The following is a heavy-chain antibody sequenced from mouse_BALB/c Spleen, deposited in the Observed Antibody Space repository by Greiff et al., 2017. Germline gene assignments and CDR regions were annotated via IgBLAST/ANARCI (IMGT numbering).Heavy chain of an antibody. J-gene: IGHJ1*01. V-gene: IGHV3-5*02. CDR3: AREVGRYRYDGYFDV. CDR2: IYYSGTI. D-gene: IGHD2-14*01. CDR1: GISITTGNYR. Sequence: EVKVEESGPGLVKPSQTVSLTCTVTGISITTGNYRWSWIRQFPGNKLEWIGYIYYSGTITYNPSLTSRTTITRDTSKNQFFLEMNSLTAEDTATYYCAREVGRYRYDGYFDVWGAGTTVTVSS.